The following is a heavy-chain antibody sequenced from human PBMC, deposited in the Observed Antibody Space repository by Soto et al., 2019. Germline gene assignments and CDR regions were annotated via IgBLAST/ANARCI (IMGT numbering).Heavy chain of an antibody. D-gene: IGHD3-22*01. J-gene: IGHJ4*02. CDR1: GYSFAGYW. CDR3: ARQIYDSDKGSNSHYYFYS. CDR2: IDPSDSQT. Sequence: GESLKLSCKGSGYSFAGYWITWVRQKPGKGLEWMGRIDPSDSQTYYSPSFRGHVTISATKSITTVFLQWSSLRASDTAMYYCARQIYDSDKGSNSHYYFYSWGPVTRVTVSS. V-gene: IGHV5-10-1*01.